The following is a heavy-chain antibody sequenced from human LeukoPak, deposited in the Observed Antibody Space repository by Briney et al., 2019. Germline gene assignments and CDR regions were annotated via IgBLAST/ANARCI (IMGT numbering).Heavy chain of an antibody. CDR3: AGDVRLQYAHYMDV. Sequence: SETLSLTCTVSGGSISSSSYYWGWIRQPPGKGLEWIGSIYYSGSTYYNPSLKSRVTISVDTSKNQFSLKLSSVTAADTAVYYCAGDVRLQYAHYMDVWGKGTTVTVSS. V-gene: IGHV4-39*07. CDR1: GGSISSSSYY. D-gene: IGHD4-11*01. CDR2: IYYSGST. J-gene: IGHJ6*03.